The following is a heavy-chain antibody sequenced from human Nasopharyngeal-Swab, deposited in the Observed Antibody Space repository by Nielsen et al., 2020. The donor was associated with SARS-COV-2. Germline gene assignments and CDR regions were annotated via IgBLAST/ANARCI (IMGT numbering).Heavy chain of an antibody. CDR2: IYYSGST. Sequence: SETLSLTCTLSGGSISSSSYYWCWIRQPPGKGLEWIGSIYYSGSTYYNPSLKSRVTISIETSKNHFSLKMSSVTAADTAVYYCARGLERRFYWGQGTLVTVSS. CDR1: GGSISSSSYY. V-gene: IGHV4-39*01. CDR3: ARGLERRFY. J-gene: IGHJ4*02. D-gene: IGHD1-1*01.